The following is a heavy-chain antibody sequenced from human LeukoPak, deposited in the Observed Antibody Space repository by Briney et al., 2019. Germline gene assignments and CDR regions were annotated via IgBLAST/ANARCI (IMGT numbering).Heavy chain of an antibody. CDR1: GFTFSSYR. J-gene: IGHJ5*02. CDR2: INSDGSST. D-gene: IGHD6-13*01. V-gene: IGHV3-74*01. CDR3: ARAGYSSSWSSINWFDP. Sequence: GGSLRLSCAASGFTFSSYRMHWVRQAPGKGLVWVSRINSDGSSTSYADSVKGRFTISRDNAKNTLYLQMNSLRAEDTAVYYCARAGYSSSWSSINWFDPWGQGTLVTVSS.